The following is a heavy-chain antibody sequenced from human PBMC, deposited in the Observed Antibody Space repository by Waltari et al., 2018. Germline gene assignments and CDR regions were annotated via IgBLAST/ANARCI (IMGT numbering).Heavy chain of an antibody. V-gene: IGHV3-15*07. CDR3: TTLGYRSGWSFDY. J-gene: IGHJ4*02. CDR2: IKSKADGGTT. Sequence: EVQLVESGGGLVKPGGSLRLSCAASGFTFTNAWMNWVRQAPGQGLEWGGRIKSKADGGTTDYAAPVKGRFTISRDDSKNTLYLQMNSLKTDDTAVYYCTTLGYRSGWSFDYWGQGTLVTVSS. D-gene: IGHD6-19*01. CDR1: GFTFTNAW.